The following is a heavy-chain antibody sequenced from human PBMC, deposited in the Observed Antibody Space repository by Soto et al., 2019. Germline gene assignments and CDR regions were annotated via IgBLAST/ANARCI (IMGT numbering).Heavy chain of an antibody. J-gene: IGHJ4*02. CDR2: ISGSADNT. CDR3: AKDSDTKRGPDY. V-gene: IGHV3-23*01. Sequence: XESLRLSCAASGFTFSSYAMHWVRQAPGKGLEWVSGISGSADNTFYADSVKGRFTISRDNSKSTLYLQMSSLRAEDTALYYCAKDSDTKRGPDYWGQGTLVTVSS. CDR1: GFTFSSYA. D-gene: IGHD3-10*01.